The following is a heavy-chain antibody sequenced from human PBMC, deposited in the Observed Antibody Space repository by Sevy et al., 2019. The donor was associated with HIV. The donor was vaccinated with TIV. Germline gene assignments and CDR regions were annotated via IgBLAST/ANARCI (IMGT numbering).Heavy chain of an antibody. CDR2: IRQDGNEI. Sequence: GGSLRLSCAASGFTFHNHWMTWVRQAPGQGLEWVANIRQDGNEIYYGDSVKGRFTISRDNAKNALYLQMDGLRAEDTGLYYCARRYFDLWGQGTLVTVSS. J-gene: IGHJ4*02. CDR3: ARRYFDL. CDR1: GFTFHNHW. V-gene: IGHV3-7*01.